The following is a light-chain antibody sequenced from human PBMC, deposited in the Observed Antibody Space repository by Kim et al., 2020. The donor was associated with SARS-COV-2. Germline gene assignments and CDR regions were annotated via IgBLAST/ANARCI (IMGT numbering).Light chain of an antibody. V-gene: IGLV3-1*01. CDR1: TWWDRL. CDR2: QDC. J-gene: IGLJ2*01. Sequence: VSAGRPATINCTGDTWWDRLVCLYQQRTGQYPMLVIYQDCKRPSGIPNRVSGSSSGNTTTLTISETEAADEADYYCQAWDSSTAVFGGGTQLTVL. CDR3: QAWDSSTAV.